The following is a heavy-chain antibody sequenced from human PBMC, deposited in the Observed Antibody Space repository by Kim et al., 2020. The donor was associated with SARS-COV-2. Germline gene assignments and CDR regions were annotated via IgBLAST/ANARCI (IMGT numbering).Heavy chain of an antibody. D-gene: IGHD1-1*01. CDR2: ISAGNGNP. CDR1: GYTFTTYA. V-gene: IGHV1-3*01. CDR3: ARGGNWNDGFDY. J-gene: IGHJ4*02. Sequence: ASVKVSCTASGYTFTTYAMDWVRQAPGQRLEWMGRISAGNGNPKFSQNFQGRVTFTRDTFASTAYMELSSLRSEDTAVYYCARGGNWNDGFDYWGQGTLV.